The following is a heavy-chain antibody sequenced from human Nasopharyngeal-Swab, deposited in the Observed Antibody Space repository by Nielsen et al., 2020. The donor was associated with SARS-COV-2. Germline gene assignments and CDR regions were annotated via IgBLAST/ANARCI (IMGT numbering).Heavy chain of an antibody. CDR2: INRKTDGGTA. Sequence: GESLKISCASSGFTFSSYAMVWVRQAPGKGLEWVGRINRKTDGGTAEYAAPVKGRFTISRDDSKDTLYLQMNSLKSEDTAVYYCTTVDFTNGVCYGYWGQGTLVTVSS. D-gene: IGHD2-8*01. CDR3: TTVDFTNGVCYGY. V-gene: IGHV3-15*01. CDR1: GFTFSSYA. J-gene: IGHJ4*02.